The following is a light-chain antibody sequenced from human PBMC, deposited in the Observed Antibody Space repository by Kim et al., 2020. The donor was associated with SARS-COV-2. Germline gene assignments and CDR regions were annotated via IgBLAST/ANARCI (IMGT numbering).Light chain of an antibody. CDR3: GSFAGSKDWL. V-gene: IGLV2-8*01. CDR1: SSDIGGYNY. CDR2: GVT. Sequence: QSALTQPPSASGSPGQSFTISCTGSSSDIGGYNYVSWYQHHPGKAPKLIIYGVTQRPSGVPDRFSGSKSGNTASLTVSGLQAEDEADYYCGSFAGSKDWLFGVGTQLTVL. J-gene: IGLJ2*01.